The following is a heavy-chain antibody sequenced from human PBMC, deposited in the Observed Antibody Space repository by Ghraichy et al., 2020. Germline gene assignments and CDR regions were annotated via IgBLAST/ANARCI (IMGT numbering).Heavy chain of an antibody. J-gene: IGHJ6*03. CDR2: INAGNGNT. Sequence: ASVKVFCKASGYTFSRYGMHWVRQAPGQNFEWMGWINAGNGNTKYSQKFQGRVTITRDTSANTAFMELSSLGSEDTAVYYCAKDIVVVPVVPWYMDVWGKGTTVTVSS. D-gene: IGHD2-2*01. V-gene: IGHV1-3*01. CDR3: AKDIVVVPVVPWYMDV. CDR1: GYTFSRYG.